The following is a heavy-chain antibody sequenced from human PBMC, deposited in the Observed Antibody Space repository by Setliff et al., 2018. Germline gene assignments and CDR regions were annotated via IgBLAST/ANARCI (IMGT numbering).Heavy chain of an antibody. CDR1: GGSISSGSYY. CDR3: ARRETYYNFWSGYYAY. J-gene: IGHJ4*02. CDR2: IYTSGST. V-gene: IGHV4-61*02. Sequence: SETLSLTCTVSGGSISSGSYYWSWIRQPAGKGLEWIGRIYTSGSTNYNPSLESRVTISVDTSKNQFSLRLNSATAADTAVYYCARRETYYNFWSGYYAYWGQGTLVTVSS. D-gene: IGHD3-3*01.